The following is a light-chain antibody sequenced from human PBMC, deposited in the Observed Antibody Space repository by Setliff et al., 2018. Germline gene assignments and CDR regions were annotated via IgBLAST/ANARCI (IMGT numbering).Light chain of an antibody. V-gene: IGLV2-18*02. CDR2: EVF. Sequence: QSALTQPPSVSGSPGQSVTISCTGTYSDIGGHDRVSWYQQPPGAAPKPIIYEVFHRPSGVPVRFSGSKSGATASLTISGLQAEDEADYFCGSFSSTTTFYVFGPGTKVTVL. CDR3: GSFSSTTTFYV. CDR1: YSDIGGHDR. J-gene: IGLJ1*01.